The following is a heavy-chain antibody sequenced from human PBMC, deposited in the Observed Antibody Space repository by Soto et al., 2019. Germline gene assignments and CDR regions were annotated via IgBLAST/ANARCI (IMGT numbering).Heavy chain of an antibody. D-gene: IGHD6-6*01. CDR3: ARGSSFSLGLARYYAMDV. V-gene: IGHV1-2*04. CDR1: GYSFTGYY. Sequence: GASVKVSCKASGYSFTGYYMHWVRQAPGQGLEWMGWINPKSGGTNSAQKFQGWVTMTRDTSISTAYMEVSSLKSDDTAVYYCARGSSFSLGLARYYAMDVWGQGTTVTV. CDR2: INPKSGGT. J-gene: IGHJ6*02.